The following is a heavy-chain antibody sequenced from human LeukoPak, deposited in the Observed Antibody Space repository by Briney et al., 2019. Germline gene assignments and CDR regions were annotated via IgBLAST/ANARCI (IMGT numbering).Heavy chain of an antibody. V-gene: IGHV3-15*01. J-gene: IGHJ4*02. Sequence: PGGSLRLSCAASGFIFNNAWMSWVRRAPGKGLEWVGRIKSKVDGGTPAYAAPVKGRFTISRDDSKNTLYVQMNSLETEDTAVYYCTTVTDGGSDYWGQVTLVTVSS. CDR3: TTVTDGGSDY. D-gene: IGHD2-8*01. CDR1: GFIFNNAW. CDR2: IKSKVDGGTP.